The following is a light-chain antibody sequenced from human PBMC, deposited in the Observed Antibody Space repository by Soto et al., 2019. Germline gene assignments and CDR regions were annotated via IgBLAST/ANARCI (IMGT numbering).Light chain of an antibody. CDR1: SSNIGAGYD. CDR2: GNI. CDR3: QSYDSSLSGVV. V-gene: IGLV1-40*01. J-gene: IGLJ2*01. Sequence: QSVLTQPPSVSGAPGKRVTISCTGSSSNIGAGYDVHWYLQLPGTAPKLLIYGNINRPSGVPDRFSGSKSGTSASLAITGLQAEDEADYYCQSYDSSLSGVVFGGGTKLTVL.